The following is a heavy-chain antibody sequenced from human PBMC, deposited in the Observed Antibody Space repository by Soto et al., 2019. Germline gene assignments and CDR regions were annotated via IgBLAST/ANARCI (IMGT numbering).Heavy chain of an antibody. CDR1: GYSFTSYR. Sequence: PGESLKISCKGSGYSFTSYRIGWVRQMPGKGLEWMGIIYPGDSDTRYSPSFQGQVTISADKSISTAYLQWSSLKASDTAMYYCARRITIFGVALDAFDIWGQGTMVTVSS. V-gene: IGHV5-51*01. D-gene: IGHD3-3*01. CDR2: IYPGDSDT. CDR3: ARRITIFGVALDAFDI. J-gene: IGHJ3*02.